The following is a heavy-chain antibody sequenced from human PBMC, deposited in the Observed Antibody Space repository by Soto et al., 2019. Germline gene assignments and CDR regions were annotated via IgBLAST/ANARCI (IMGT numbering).Heavy chain of an antibody. Sequence: QVQSVESGGGVVQPGTSLRLSCAVSGFTFSNHGMHWVRQAPGKGLEWVAFMSYDGRNQDYADSLKGRFTISRDHFKDTLFLQMNTLRADDTAVYYCARDRGWSRSHYFDSWGQGTLVTVSS. CDR3: ARDRGWSRSHYFDS. CDR2: MSYDGRNQ. V-gene: IGHV3-33*01. J-gene: IGHJ4*02. CDR1: GFTFSNHG. D-gene: IGHD2-15*01.